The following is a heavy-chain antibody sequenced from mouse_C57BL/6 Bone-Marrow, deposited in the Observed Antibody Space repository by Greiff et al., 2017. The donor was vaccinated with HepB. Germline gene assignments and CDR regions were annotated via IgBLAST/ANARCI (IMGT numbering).Heavy chain of an antibody. CDR1: GFTFSSYA. J-gene: IGHJ4*01. Sequence: EVQRVESGGGLVKPGGSLKLSCAASGFTFSSYAMSWVRQTPEKRLEWVATISDGGSYTYYPDNVKGRFTISRDNAKNNLYLQMSHLKSEDTAMYYCARSRLYAMDYWGQGTSVTVSS. CDR2: ISDGGSYT. CDR3: ARSRLYAMDY. V-gene: IGHV5-4*01.